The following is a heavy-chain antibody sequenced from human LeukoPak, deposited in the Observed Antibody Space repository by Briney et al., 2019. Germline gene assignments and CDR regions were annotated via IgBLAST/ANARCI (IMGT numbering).Heavy chain of an antibody. CDR1: GFTVSSNY. Sequence: GGSLRLSCAASGFTVSSNYMSWVRQAPGKGLEWVSVIYSGGSTYYADSVKGLFTISRDNSKNTLYLQMNSLRAEDTAVYYCARKQPGHYGMDVWGQGTTVTVSS. CDR2: IYSGGST. J-gene: IGHJ6*02. V-gene: IGHV3-53*01. D-gene: IGHD6-13*01. CDR3: ARKQPGHYGMDV.